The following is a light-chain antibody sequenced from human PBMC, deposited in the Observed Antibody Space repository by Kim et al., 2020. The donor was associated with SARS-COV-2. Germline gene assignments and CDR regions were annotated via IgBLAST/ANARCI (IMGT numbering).Light chain of an antibody. V-gene: IGKV3-11*01. CDR3: EQRSDWLFT. J-gene: IGKJ3*01. CDR1: ESVGSY. CDR2: DAS. Sequence: EIVLTQSPTTVSLSPGERATLSCRASESVGSYLAWYQQKSGQAPRLLIYDASNRATGIPARFSGSGSGTDFTLTISALEPEDFAVYYCEQRSDWLFTFGHGTKVDIK.